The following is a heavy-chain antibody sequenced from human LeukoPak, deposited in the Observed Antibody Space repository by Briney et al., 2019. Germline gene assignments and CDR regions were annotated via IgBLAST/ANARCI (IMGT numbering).Heavy chain of an antibody. CDR3: AKDYNVMVGATESHSDY. D-gene: IGHD1-26*01. V-gene: IGHV3-23*01. CDR1: GFTFSSYA. Sequence: PGGSLRLSCAASGFTFSSYAMSWVRQAPGKGLEWVSAISGSGGSTYYADSVKGRFTISRDNSKNTLYLQMNSLRAEDTAVYYCAKDYNVMVGATESHSDYWGQGTLVTVSS. J-gene: IGHJ4*02. CDR2: ISGSGGST.